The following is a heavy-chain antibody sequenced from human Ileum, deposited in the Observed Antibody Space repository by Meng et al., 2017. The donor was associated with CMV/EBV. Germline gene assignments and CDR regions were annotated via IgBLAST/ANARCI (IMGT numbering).Heavy chain of an antibody. J-gene: IGHJ4*02. Sequence: GESLKISCVVSGVSVSSEYMPWVRQAPGKGLEWVSVIYKEGSTNHAAFVRGRFSISRDISKNTVYLQLNNLRAEDTAMYYCTTHSGGYWGQGTLVTVSS. CDR2: IYKEGST. V-gene: IGHV3-53*01. CDR1: GVSVSSEY. CDR3: TTHSGGY.